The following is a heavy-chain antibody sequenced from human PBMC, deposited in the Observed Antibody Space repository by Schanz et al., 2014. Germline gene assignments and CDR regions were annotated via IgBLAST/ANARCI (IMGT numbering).Heavy chain of an antibody. CDR3: ARDLTVDTGYVVHYYYYGMDV. J-gene: IGHJ6*02. CDR2: IVPIAGIT. V-gene: IGHV1-69*09. CDR1: GGTFSSDT. D-gene: IGHD5-12*01. Sequence: QVHLVQSGAEVKKPGASVKVSCKASGGTFSSDTFSWVRQAPGQGLEWMGRIVPIAGITNYAQRFQGRVTITADKSSDTAYMELSSLRSEDTAVYFCARDLTVDTGYVVHYYYYGMDVWGQGTTVTVSS.